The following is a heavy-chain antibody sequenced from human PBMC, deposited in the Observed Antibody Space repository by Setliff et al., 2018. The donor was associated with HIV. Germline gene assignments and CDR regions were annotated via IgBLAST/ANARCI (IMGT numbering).Heavy chain of an antibody. CDR2: ISSTSSYI. CDR1: GFTFSSYS. J-gene: IGHJ4*02. CDR3: ARDSPQVRIAVTGTTGHDY. D-gene: IGHD6-19*01. V-gene: IGHV3-21*01. Sequence: GGSLRLSCAASGFTFSSYSMNWVRQAPGKGLEWVSSISSTSSYIYYADSVKGRFTISRDNAKNSLYLQMNGLRAEDTAVYYCARDSPQVRIAVTGTTGHDYWGQGTLVTVSS.